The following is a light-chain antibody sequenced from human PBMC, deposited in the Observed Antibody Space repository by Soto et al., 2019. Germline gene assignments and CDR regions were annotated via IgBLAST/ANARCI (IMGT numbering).Light chain of an antibody. Sequence: PATLSVSPGERATLSCRASQSVRDNLAWYQQKPGLAPRLLIYDASSRATGIPDRFSGSGSGTDFTLTISRLEPEDFAVYYCQQYGSSPITFGQGTRLEIK. J-gene: IGKJ5*01. CDR1: QSVRDN. CDR3: QQYGSSPIT. CDR2: DAS. V-gene: IGKV3D-20*01.